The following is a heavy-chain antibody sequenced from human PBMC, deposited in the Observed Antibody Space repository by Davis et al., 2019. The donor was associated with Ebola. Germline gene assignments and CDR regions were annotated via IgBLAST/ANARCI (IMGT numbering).Heavy chain of an antibody. CDR3: ARVLAGFHRLFDF. CDR2: SSYSGNT. D-gene: IGHD2/OR15-2a*01. Sequence: MPSETLSLTCTVSGASISSGAYYWSWIRQHPGKGLEWIGYSSYSGNTYYNPPLKSRVTISVDTSKNQFSLKLSSVTAADTAVYYCARVLAGFHRLFDFWGQGALVTVSS. J-gene: IGHJ4*02. V-gene: IGHV4-31*03. CDR1: GASISSGAYY.